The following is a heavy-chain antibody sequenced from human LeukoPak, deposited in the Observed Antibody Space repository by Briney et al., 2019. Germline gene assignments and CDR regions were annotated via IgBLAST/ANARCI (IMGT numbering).Heavy chain of an antibody. CDR3: GELGYGAAVDL. J-gene: IGHJ4*02. Sequence: GGSLRLSCAASGFTFSSYGMSWVRQAPGKGLEWVSAINGSGGSTYYADSVKGRFTISRDNTKNLVFLQMNSLRGEDAAVYHWGELGYGAAVDLGGQEPRVT. CDR1: GFTFSSYG. CDR2: INGSGGST. D-gene: IGHD6-13*01. V-gene: IGHV3-23*01.